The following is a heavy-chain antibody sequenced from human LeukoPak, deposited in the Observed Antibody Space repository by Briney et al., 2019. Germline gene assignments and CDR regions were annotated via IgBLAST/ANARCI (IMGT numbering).Heavy chain of an antibody. J-gene: IGHJ6*02. CDR1: GGSISSYY. Sequence: SETLSLTCTVSGGSISSYYWSWIRQPPGKGLEWIGYIYYSGSTNYNPSLKSRVTISVDTSKNQFSLKLSSVTAADTAVYYCARDLSLRYFDWLPQESYGTDVWGQGTTVTVSS. CDR2: IYYSGST. CDR3: ARDLSLRYFDWLPQESYGTDV. V-gene: IGHV4-59*01. D-gene: IGHD3-9*01.